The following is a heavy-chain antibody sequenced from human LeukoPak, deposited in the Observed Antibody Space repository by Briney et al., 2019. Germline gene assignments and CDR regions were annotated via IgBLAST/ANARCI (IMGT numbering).Heavy chain of an antibody. D-gene: IGHD6-19*01. Sequence: GGSLRLSCAASGFTFSSYAMHWVRQAPGKGLEWVAVISYDGSNKYYADSVKGRFTISRDNSKNTLYLQMNSLRAEDTAVYYCARGTSSVYSSGNYWGQGTLVTVSS. CDR1: GFTFSSYA. CDR2: ISYDGSNK. J-gene: IGHJ4*02. CDR3: ARGTSSVYSSGNY. V-gene: IGHV3-30*04.